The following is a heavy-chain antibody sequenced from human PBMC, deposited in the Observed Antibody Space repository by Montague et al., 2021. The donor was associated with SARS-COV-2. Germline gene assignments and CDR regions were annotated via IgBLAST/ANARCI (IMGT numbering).Heavy chain of an antibody. D-gene: IGHD3-10*01. V-gene: IGHV4-4*02. CDR3: ASRGAGWFGSNPERFDY. Sequence: SETLSPTCAVSGGSISSSKWWSWVRQPPGKGLEWIGEIYHSGSTTYNPSLKSRLTILVDKSKNQFSLKLSSVTAADTAVYYCASRGAGWFGSNPERFDYWGQGTLVTVSS. CDR1: GGSISSSKW. CDR2: IYHSGST. J-gene: IGHJ4*02.